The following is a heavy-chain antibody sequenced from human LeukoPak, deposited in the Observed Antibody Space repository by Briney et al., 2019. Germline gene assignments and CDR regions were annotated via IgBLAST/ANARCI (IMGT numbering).Heavy chain of an antibody. Sequence: PSETLSLTCTVSGGSISSHYWSWIRQPPGKGLGWIGYIYYSGSTNYNPSLKSRVTISVDTSKNQFSLKLSSVTAADTAVYYCARGYYDFWSGYYFWGNVSSNWFDPWGQGTLVTVSS. CDR3: ARGYYDFWSGYYFWGNVSSNWFDP. CDR2: IYYSGST. D-gene: IGHD3-3*01. J-gene: IGHJ5*02. V-gene: IGHV4-59*11. CDR1: GGSISSHY.